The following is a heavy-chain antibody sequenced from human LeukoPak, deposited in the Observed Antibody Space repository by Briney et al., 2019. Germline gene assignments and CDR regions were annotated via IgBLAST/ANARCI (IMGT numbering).Heavy chain of an antibody. V-gene: IGHV1-8*01. J-gene: IGHJ5*02. CDR1: GYTFISYD. CDR3: VVVAATPLPGWFDP. D-gene: IGHD2-15*01. CDR2: MNPNSGNT. Sequence: GASVKVSCKASGYTFISYDINWVRQATGQGLELMGWMNPNSGNTGYAQKFQGRVTITRNTSISTAYMELSSLRSEDTAVYYCVVVAATPLPGWFDPWGQGTLVTVSS.